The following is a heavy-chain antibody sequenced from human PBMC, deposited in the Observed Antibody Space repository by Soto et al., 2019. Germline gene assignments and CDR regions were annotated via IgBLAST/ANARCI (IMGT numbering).Heavy chain of an antibody. D-gene: IGHD3-22*01. CDR2: IYYSGST. J-gene: IGHJ4*02. Sequence: QVHLQESGPGLVKPSETLSLTCTVSGCSVSSGNYYWSWIRQSPGKGLEWIGYIYYSGSTNYNPSLKSRVTISVDTSKNQFSLKLSSMTAADTAVYFCARWNYDSSGRRFDYWGQGTLVTVSS. CDR1: GCSVSSGNYY. CDR3: ARWNYDSSGRRFDY. V-gene: IGHV4-61*01.